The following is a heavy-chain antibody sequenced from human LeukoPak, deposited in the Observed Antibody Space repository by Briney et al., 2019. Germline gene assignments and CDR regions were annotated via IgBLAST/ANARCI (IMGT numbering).Heavy chain of an antibody. CDR2: IYTSGST. V-gene: IGHV4-4*09. CDR1: GGSISSYY. J-gene: IGHJ4*02. CDR3: ARLDDDFWTFDY. D-gene: IGHD3-3*01. Sequence: SETLSLTCTVSGGSISSYYWSWIRQPPGKGLEWIGYIYTSGSTNYNPSLKSRVTISVDTSKNQFSLKLSSVTAADTAVYYCARLDDDFWTFDYWAREPWSPSPQ.